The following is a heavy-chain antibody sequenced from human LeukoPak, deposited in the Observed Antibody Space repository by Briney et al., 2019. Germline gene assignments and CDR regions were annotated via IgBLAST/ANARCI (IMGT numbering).Heavy chain of an antibody. CDR3: ARLATYGDFSD. J-gene: IGHJ4*02. Sequence: SETLSLTCTVSGDSISGYYWSWVRQLPGKGLEWIGYIFHSGSTKYNPSLESRVTISIDTSKNQFSLRLSSVTAADTAVYYCARLATYGDFSDWGQGTLVTVSS. CDR1: GDSISGYY. D-gene: IGHD4-17*01. V-gene: IGHV4-59*08. CDR2: IFHSGST.